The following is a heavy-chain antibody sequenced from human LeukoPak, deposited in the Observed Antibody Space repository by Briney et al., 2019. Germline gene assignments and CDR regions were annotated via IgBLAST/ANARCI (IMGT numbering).Heavy chain of an antibody. CDR3: AKDVAAVAGLFDY. D-gene: IGHD6-19*01. CDR1: EFTYG. CDR2: ISSSGSNT. J-gene: IGHJ4*02. V-gene: IGHV3-NL1*01. Sequence: GGSLRLSCAASEFTYGMNWVRQAPGKGLECVSAISSSGSNTYYADSVKGRFTISRDNSKNTLYLQMNSLRAEDTAVYYCAKDVAAVAGLFDYWGQGTLVTVSS.